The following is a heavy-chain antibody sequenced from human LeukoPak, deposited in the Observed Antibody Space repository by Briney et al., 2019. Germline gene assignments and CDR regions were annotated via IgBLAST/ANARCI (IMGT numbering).Heavy chain of an antibody. CDR3: ARTLVAAPGTKGGP. Sequence: GGSLRLSCAASGFSFSDYYMSWIRQAPGKGLEWLSYIDGTSTFTNYADSVKGRFTISRDNAKNALYLQMNSQRAEDSAVYYCARTLVAAPGTKGGPWGQGTLVTVSS. D-gene: IGHD6-13*01. CDR2: IDGTSTFT. J-gene: IGHJ5*02. V-gene: IGHV3-11*03. CDR1: GFSFSDYY.